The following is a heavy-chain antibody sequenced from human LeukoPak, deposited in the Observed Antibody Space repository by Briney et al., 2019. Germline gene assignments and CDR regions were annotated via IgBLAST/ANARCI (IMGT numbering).Heavy chain of an antibody. D-gene: IGHD2-21*02. CDR3: ASAEATYCGGDCLIVSSGMDV. V-gene: IGHV4-39*07. Sequence: PSETLSLTCTVSGGSISSSSYYWGWIRQPPGKGLEWIGSIYYSGSTYYNPSLKSRVTISVDTSKNQFSLRLSSVTAADTAVYYCASAEATYCGGDCLIVSSGMDVWGQGTTVTVSS. J-gene: IGHJ6*02. CDR1: GGSISSSSYY. CDR2: IYYSGST.